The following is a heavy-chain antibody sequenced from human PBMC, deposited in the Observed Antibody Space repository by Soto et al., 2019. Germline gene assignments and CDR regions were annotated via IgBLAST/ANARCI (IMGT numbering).Heavy chain of an antibody. CDR1: GGSISSGDYY. CDR3: ARVVVVAATSGAFDI. V-gene: IGHV4-30-4*01. D-gene: IGHD2-15*01. CDR2: IYYSGST. Sequence: SETLSLTCTVSGGSISSGDYYWSWIRQPPGKGLEWIGYIYYSGSTYYNPSLKSRVTISVDTSKNQFSLKLSSVTAADTAVYYCARVVVVAATSGAFDIWGQGTIVTVSS. J-gene: IGHJ3*02.